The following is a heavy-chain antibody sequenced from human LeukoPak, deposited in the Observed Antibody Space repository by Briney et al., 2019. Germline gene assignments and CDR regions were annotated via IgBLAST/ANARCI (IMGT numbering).Heavy chain of an antibody. J-gene: IGHJ4*02. Sequence: SETLSLTCTVSGGSISGSYWSWIRQPPGKGLEWIAYIYYSGSTNYNPSLKSRVTISVDTSKNQFSLKLSSVTAADTAVYYCARELYSSSPRTDYWGQGTLVTVSS. CDR3: ARELYSSSPRTDY. CDR2: IYYSGST. CDR1: GGSISGSY. D-gene: IGHD6-6*01. V-gene: IGHV4-59*12.